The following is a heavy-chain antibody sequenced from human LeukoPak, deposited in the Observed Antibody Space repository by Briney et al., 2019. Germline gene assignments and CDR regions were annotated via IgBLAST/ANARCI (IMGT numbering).Heavy chain of an antibody. J-gene: IGHJ5*02. D-gene: IGHD2-15*01. CDR2: IYYSGST. V-gene: IGHV4-39*01. CDR3: ARHLMYGHCSGGSCHSGFDP. Sequence: PSETLSLTCTVSGGSISSSSYYRGWIRQPPGKGLEWIGSIYYSGSTYYNPSLKSRVTISVDTSKNQFSLKLSSVAAADTAVYYCARHLMYGHCSGGSCHSGFDPWGQGTLVTVSS. CDR1: GGSISSSSYY.